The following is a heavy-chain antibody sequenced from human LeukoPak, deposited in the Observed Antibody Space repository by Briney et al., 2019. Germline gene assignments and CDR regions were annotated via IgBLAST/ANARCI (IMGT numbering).Heavy chain of an antibody. J-gene: IGHJ4*02. CDR3: ARVRFYYGSGSHDFDY. Sequence: SETLSLTCTVSGGSISSGGYYWSWIRQHPGKGLEWIGYIYYSGSTYYNPSLKSRVTISVATSKNQFSLNLSSVTAADTAVYYCARVRFYYGSGSHDFDYWGQGTLVTVSS. V-gene: IGHV4-31*03. CDR2: IYYSGST. D-gene: IGHD3-10*01. CDR1: GGSISSGGYY.